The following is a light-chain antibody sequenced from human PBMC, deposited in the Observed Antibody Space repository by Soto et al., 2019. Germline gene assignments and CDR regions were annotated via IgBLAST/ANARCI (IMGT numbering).Light chain of an antibody. J-gene: IGKJ2*02. V-gene: IGKV1-5*01. CDR3: QQYDNLPRT. CDR1: QSISTW. CDR2: DAS. Sequence: DIQMTQSPSTLSASVGDRVTITCRASQSISTWLAWYQQNPGKAPKLLINDASSLESGVPSRFSGSGFGTEFTLTISSLQPDDFATYHCQQYDNLPRTFGQGTKLEIK.